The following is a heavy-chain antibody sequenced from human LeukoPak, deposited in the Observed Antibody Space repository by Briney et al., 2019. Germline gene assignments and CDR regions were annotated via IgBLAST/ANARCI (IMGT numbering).Heavy chain of an antibody. J-gene: IGHJ4*02. V-gene: IGHV4-30-4*01. Sequence: PSETLSLTCTVSGGSISSGDYYWSWIRQPPGKGLEWIGYIYYSGSTYYNPSLKSRVTISVDTSKNQFSLKLSSVTAADTAVYYCARLPYYYDSSGYYYDYWGQGTLVTVSS. CDR2: IYYSGST. CDR1: GGSISSGDYY. D-gene: IGHD3-22*01. CDR3: ARLPYYYDSSGYYYDY.